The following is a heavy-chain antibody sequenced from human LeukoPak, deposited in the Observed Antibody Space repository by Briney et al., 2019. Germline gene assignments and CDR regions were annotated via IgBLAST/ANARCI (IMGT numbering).Heavy chain of an antibody. CDR2: IYYSGST. V-gene: IGHV4-39*07. CDR3: ARYCSSTSCFAVIDY. Sequence: SETLSLTCAVPGGSISSSSYYWGWIRQPPGKGLEWIGSIYYSGSTYYNPSLKSRVTISVDTSKNQFSLKLSSVTAADTAVYYCARYCSSTSCFAVIDYWGQGTLVTVSS. D-gene: IGHD2-2*01. CDR1: GGSISSSSYY. J-gene: IGHJ4*02.